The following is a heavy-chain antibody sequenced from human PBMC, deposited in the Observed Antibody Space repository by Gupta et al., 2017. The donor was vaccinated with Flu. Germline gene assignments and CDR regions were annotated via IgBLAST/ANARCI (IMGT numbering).Heavy chain of an antibody. V-gene: IGHV3-53*01. Sequence: EVQLVESGGGLIQPGGSLRLSCAASGFTISNNYMNWVRQAPGKGLEWISVINTIGTTHYAESARGRFTISRDDFENTLYLHLNSLRAEDTAVYYCARSWGYGGGGLDSWGQGTLVTVSS. D-gene: IGHD4-23*01. CDR1: GFTISNNY. CDR3: ARSWGYGGGGLDS. J-gene: IGHJ4*02. CDR2: INTIGTT.